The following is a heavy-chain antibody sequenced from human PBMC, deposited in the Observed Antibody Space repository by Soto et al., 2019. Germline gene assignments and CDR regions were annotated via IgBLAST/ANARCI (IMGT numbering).Heavy chain of an antibody. CDR3: ASGGMVRGVIRYFDY. CDR1: GGTFSSYA. J-gene: IGHJ4*02. CDR2: IIPIFGTA. V-gene: IGHV1-69*13. Sequence: GASVKVSWKASGGTFSSYAISWVRQAPGQGLEWMGGIIPIFGTANYAQKFQGRVTITADESTSTAYMELSSLRSEDTAVYYCASGGMVRGVIRYFDYWGRGTLVTVSS. D-gene: IGHD3-10*01.